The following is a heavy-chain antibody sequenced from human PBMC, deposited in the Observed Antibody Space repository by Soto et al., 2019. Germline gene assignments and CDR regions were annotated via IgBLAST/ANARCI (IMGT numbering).Heavy chain of an antibody. CDR1: GGSVSSGSYY. Sequence: PETLSLTCTVSGGSVSSGSYYWSWIRQPPGKGLEWIGYIYYSGSTNYNPSLKSRVTISVDTSKNQFSLKLSSVTAADTAVYYCARVHLDYGMDVWGQGTTVTVSS. V-gene: IGHV4-61*01. J-gene: IGHJ6*02. CDR2: IYYSGST. CDR3: ARVHLDYGMDV.